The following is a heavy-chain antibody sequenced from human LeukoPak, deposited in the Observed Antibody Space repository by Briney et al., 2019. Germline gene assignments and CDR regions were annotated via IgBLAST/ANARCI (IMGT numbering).Heavy chain of an antibody. Sequence: SETLSLTCTVSGGSISSGGYSWSWIRQHPGKGLEWIGYIYYSGSPYYNPSLKSRVTISVDTSKNQFSLKLSSVTAADTAVYYCARCYGDYIFDYWGQGTLVTVSS. J-gene: IGHJ4*02. CDR1: GGSISSGGYS. V-gene: IGHV4-31*03. CDR3: ARCYGDYIFDY. CDR2: IYYSGSP. D-gene: IGHD4-17*01.